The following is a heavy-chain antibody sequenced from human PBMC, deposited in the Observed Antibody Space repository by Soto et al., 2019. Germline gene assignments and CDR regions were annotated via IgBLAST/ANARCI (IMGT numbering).Heavy chain of an antibody. CDR1: GGTFSSYA. CDR2: IIPIFGTA. D-gene: IGHD3-16*01. CDR3: AQTGGGSVYYYYGMDV. J-gene: IGHJ6*02. V-gene: IGHV1-69*13. Sequence: ASVKVSCKASGGTFSSYAISWVRQAPGQGLEWMGGIIPIFGTANYAQKFQGRVTITADESTSTAYMELSSLRSEDTAVYYCAQTGGGSVYYYYGMDVWGQGTTVTVSS.